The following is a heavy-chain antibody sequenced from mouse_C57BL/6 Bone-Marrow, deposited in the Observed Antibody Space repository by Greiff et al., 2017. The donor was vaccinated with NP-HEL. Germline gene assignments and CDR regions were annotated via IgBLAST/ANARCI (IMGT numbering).Heavy chain of an antibody. Sequence: EVKLVESEGGLVQPGSSMKLSCTTSGFTSSDYYMAWVRQVPEKGLDWVANSNYDGSSTYYLDSLKSRFIISRDNAKNILYLQMSSLKSEDTATYYCAREGGLRRRTYAMDYWGQGTSVTVSS. CDR3: AREGGLRRRTYAMDY. J-gene: IGHJ4*01. CDR2: SNYDGSST. CDR1: GFTSSDYY. V-gene: IGHV5-16*01. D-gene: IGHD2-4*01.